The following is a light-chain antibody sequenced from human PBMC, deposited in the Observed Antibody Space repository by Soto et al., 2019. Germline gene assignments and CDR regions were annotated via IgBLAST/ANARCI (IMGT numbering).Light chain of an antibody. CDR2: TDN. V-gene: IGLV1-47*02. J-gene: IGLJ2*01. Sequence: QSVLTQPPSASGAPGQGVTISCSGSSSNIGSDYLYWYQQRPGTAPKLLIYTDNLRPSGVPDRFSGSKSGTSGSLAISGLRSEDEADYYCAAWDESLNSVVFGGGTQLTVL. CDR3: AAWDESLNSVV. CDR1: SSNIGSDY.